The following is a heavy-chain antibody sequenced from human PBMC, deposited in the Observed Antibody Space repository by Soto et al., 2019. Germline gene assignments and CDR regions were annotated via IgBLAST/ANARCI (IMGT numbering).Heavy chain of an antibody. D-gene: IGHD6-13*01. CDR1: GGSISSYY. CDR3: ARGGYSSSWYLTYFDP. J-gene: IGHJ5*02. V-gene: IGHV4-59*01. CDR2: IYYSGST. Sequence: SETLSLTCTVSGGSISSYYWTWIRQPPGKGLEWTGYIYYSGSTNYNPSLKSRVTISEDTSKNQFSLKLSSVTAADTAVYYCARGGYSSSWYLTYFDPWGQGTLVTVSS.